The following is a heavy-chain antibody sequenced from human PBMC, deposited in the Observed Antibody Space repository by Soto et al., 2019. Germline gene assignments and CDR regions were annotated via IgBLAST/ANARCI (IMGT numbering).Heavy chain of an antibody. D-gene: IGHD1-26*01. CDR2: ISYDGSNK. J-gene: IGHJ5*02. V-gene: IGHV3-30*03. CDR3: NRYSGTLSAPAA. CDR1: GFTFSSYG. Sequence: PGGSLRLSCAASGFTFSSYGMHWVRQAPGKGLEWVAVISYDGSNKYYADSVKGRFTISRDESQNTAYLQMNSLKTEDTAVYYCNRYSGTLSAPAALGPGTLVTVSS.